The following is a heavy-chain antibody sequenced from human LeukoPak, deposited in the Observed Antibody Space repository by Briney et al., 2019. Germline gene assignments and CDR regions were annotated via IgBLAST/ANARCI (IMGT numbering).Heavy chain of an antibody. CDR2: IYYSGST. D-gene: IGHD3-10*01. CDR1: GGSVSSGSYY. Sequence: SETLSLTCTVSGGSVSSGSYYWSWIRQPPGNGLEWIGYIYYSGSTNYNPSLKSRVTISVDTSKNQFSLKLSSVTAADTAVYYCARGRVRGEIFYYGMDVWGQGTTVTVSS. V-gene: IGHV4-61*01. J-gene: IGHJ6*02. CDR3: ARGRVRGEIFYYGMDV.